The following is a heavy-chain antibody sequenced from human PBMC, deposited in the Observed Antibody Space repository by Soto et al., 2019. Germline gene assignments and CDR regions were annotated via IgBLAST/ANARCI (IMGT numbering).Heavy chain of an antibody. V-gene: IGHV3-23*01. CDR3: ARDQIGYGSFAY. J-gene: IGHJ4*02. D-gene: IGHD2-2*03. Sequence: PGGSLRLSCAASGFTFTNYVMNWVRQAPGKGLEWVSAVNGGGTTYYTDSVKGRFTISRDNSKNTVYLEMSSLRADDTALYYCARDQIGYGSFAYWGQGAQVTVSS. CDR2: VNGGGTT. CDR1: GFTFTNYV.